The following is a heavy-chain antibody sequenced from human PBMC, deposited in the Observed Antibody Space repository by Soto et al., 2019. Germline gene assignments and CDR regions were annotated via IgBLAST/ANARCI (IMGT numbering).Heavy chain of an antibody. V-gene: IGHV4-31*03. CDR2: IYYSGST. J-gene: IGHJ5*02. D-gene: IGHD6-13*01. Sequence: QVQLQESGPGLVKPSQTLSLTCTVSGGSISSGGYYWSWIRQHPGKGLEWIGYIYYSGSTYYNPSRKSRVTISVHTSKNQFSLKLSSVTAADTAVYYCARHSSSSWFDPWGQGTLVTVSS. CDR1: GGSISSGGYY. CDR3: ARHSSSSWFDP.